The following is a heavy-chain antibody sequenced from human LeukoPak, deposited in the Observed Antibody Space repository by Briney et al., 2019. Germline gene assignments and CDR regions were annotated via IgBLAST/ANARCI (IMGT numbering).Heavy chain of an antibody. J-gene: IGHJ4*02. CDR1: GFTFSSYE. CDR2: ISSSGSTI. CDR3: ASSDPSTKYYFDY. Sequence: GGSLRLSCAASGFTFSSYEMNWVRQAPGKGLEWVSYISSSGSTIYYADSVKGRFTISRDDAKNSLYLQMNSLRAEDTAVYYCASSDPSTKYYFDYWGQGTLVTVSS. D-gene: IGHD1-26*01. V-gene: IGHV3-48*03.